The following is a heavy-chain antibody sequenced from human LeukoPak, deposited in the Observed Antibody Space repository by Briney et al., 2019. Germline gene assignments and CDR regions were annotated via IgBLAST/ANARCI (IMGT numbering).Heavy chain of an antibody. J-gene: IGHJ4*02. CDR3: AKDRDFWSGYYDFDF. CDR2: ISNSADST. V-gene: IGHV3-23*01. D-gene: IGHD3-3*01. Sequence: PGCSLRLSCAASGFIFSNYAMSWVRQAPGKGLEWVSGISNSADSTYYAVSVKGRFTISRDNSKNTLYLQMNSLRAEDTAVYYCAKDRDFWSGYYDFDFWGRGTLVTVSS. CDR1: GFIFSNYA.